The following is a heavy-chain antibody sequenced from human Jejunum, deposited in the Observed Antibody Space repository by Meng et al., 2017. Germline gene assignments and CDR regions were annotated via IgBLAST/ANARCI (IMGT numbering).Heavy chain of an antibody. CDR2: IISKTDGGKT. CDR3: ATDLRWEQTRDY. D-gene: IGHD1-26*01. J-gene: IGHJ4*02. Sequence: GGSLRLSCAASGFTFTNTWMNWVRQAPGKGPEWIGRIISKTDGGKTDYAAALEGIFTISRDDSKETLYLQINSLKIEDTAVYYCATDLRWEQTRDYWGQGTLVTVSS. V-gene: IGHV3-15*01. CDR1: GFTFTNTW.